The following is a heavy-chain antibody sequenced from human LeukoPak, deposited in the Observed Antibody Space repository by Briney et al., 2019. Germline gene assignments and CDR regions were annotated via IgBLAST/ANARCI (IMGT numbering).Heavy chain of an antibody. D-gene: IGHD6-13*01. J-gene: IGHJ5*02. CDR2: INHSGST. CDR1: GGSFSGYY. V-gene: IGHV4-34*01. CDR3: ARVAAAAGTS. Sequence: PSETLSLTCAVYGGSFSGYYWSWIRRPPGKGLEWIGEINHSGSTNYNPSLKSRVTISVDTSKNQFSLKLSSVTAADTAVYYCARVAAAAGTSWGQGTLVTVSS.